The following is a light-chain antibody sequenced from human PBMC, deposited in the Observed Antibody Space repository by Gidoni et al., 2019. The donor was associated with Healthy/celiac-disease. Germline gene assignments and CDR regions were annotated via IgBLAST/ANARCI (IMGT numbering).Light chain of an antibody. CDR2: DDG. Sequence: SYVLTQPPSVSVAPGQTARITCGGNNSGSKSVHWYQQKPGQAPVLVVYDDGDRPSGIPERFSGSNSGNTATLTISRFEAGDEADYYCQVWDSSSDRLFGGGTKLTVL. CDR1: NSGSKS. J-gene: IGLJ2*01. CDR3: QVWDSSSDRL. V-gene: IGLV3-21*02.